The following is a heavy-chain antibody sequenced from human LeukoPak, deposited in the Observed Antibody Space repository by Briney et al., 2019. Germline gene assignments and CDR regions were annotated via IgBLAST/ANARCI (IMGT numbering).Heavy chain of an antibody. J-gene: IGHJ4*02. CDR3: AKDSGGYSSSSFGS. V-gene: IGHV3-23*01. CDR2: ISGSGGST. CDR1: GFTFSTYG. D-gene: IGHD6-13*01. Sequence: PGGSLRLSCAASGFTFSTYGISWVRQAPGKGLEWVAGISGSGGSTFYADSVKGRFTISRDNSKNTLYLQMSSLRAEDTAVYHCAKDSGGYSSSSFGSWGQGTLVTVSA.